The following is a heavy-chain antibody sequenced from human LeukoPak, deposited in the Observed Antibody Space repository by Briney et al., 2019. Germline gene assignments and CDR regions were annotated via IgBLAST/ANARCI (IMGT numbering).Heavy chain of an antibody. CDR3: ARGPYFDY. J-gene: IGHJ4*02. CDR1: GGSFSGYY. CDR2: INHSGST. Sequence: SETLSLTCAVYGGSFSGYYWSWIRQPPGKGLEWIGEINHSGSTNYDPSLKSRVTISVDTSKNQFSLKLSSVTAADTAVYYCARGPYFDYWGQGTLVTVSS. V-gene: IGHV4-34*01.